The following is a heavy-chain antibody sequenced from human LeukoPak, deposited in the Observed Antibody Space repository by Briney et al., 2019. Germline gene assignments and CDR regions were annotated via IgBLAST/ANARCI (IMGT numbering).Heavy chain of an antibody. CDR1: GFTFDDYG. V-gene: IGHV3-20*04. D-gene: IGHD1-26*01. Sequence: GGSLRLSCAASGFTFDDYGMSWVRQAPGKGLEWVSGINWNGGSTGYADSVKGRFTISRDNAKNTLYLQMNSLRAEDTAVYYCARDPYSGSYGNYYYYFMDVWGKGTTVTISS. CDR3: ARDPYSGSYGNYYYYFMDV. CDR2: INWNGGST. J-gene: IGHJ6*03.